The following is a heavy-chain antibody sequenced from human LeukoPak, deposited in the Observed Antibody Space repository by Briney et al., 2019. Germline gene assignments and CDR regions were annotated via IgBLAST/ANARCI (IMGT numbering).Heavy chain of an antibody. Sequence: SETLSLTCAVYGGSFSGYYWSWIRQPPGKGLEWIGEINHSGSTNYNPSLKSRVTISVDTSKNQFSLKLSSVTAADTAVYYCARRRSYYYDSSGYYSPPGGFYPWGQGTLVTVSS. D-gene: IGHD3-22*01. CDR3: ARRRSYYYDSSGYYSPPGGFYP. V-gene: IGHV4-34*01. CDR2: INHSGST. J-gene: IGHJ5*02. CDR1: GGSFSGYY.